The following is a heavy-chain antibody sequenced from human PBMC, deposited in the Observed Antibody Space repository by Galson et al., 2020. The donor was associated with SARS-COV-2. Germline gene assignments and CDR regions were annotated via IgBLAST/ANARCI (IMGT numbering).Heavy chain of an antibody. Sequence: ASVKVSCKASGYTFINYDINWVRQATGQGLEWMGSMNPNSGNTDYAQKFQGRVTMTRNTSISTAYMELSSLRSEDTAVYYCASVWGSRWFDPWGQGTLVTVSS. D-gene: IGHD3-16*01. CDR1: GYTFINYD. CDR2: MNPNSGNT. J-gene: IGHJ5*02. CDR3: ASVWGSRWFDP. V-gene: IGHV1-8*01.